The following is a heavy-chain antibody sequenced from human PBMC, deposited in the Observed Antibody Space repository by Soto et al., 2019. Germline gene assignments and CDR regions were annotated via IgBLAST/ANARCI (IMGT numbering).Heavy chain of an antibody. V-gene: IGHV3-33*01. Sequence: GGSLRLSCAASGFTFSSYGMHWVRQAPGKGLEWVAVIWYDGSNKYYADSVKGRFTISRDNSKNTLYLQTNSLRAEDTAVYYCASHPGYSSRDYWAQGTLVTVSS. CDR3: ASHPGYSSRDY. CDR2: IWYDGSNK. D-gene: IGHD6-19*01. J-gene: IGHJ4*02. CDR1: GFTFSSYG.